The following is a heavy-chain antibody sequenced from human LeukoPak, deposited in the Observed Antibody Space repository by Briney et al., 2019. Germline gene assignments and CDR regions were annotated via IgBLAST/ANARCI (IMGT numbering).Heavy chain of an antibody. CDR3: AGDRLDTAMVTPFDY. CDR1: GGSISSYY. CDR2: IYTSGST. D-gene: IGHD5-18*01. V-gene: IGHV4-4*07. Sequence: SETLSLTCTVSGGSISSYYWSWIRQPAGKGLEWIGRIYTSGSTNYNPSLKSRVTMSVDTSKNQFSLKLSSVTAADTAVYYCAGDRLDTAMVTPFDYWGQGTLVTVSS. J-gene: IGHJ4*02.